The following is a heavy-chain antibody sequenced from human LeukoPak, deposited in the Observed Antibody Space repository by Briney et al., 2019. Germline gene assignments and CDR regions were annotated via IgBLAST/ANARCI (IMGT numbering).Heavy chain of an antibody. J-gene: IGHJ4*02. D-gene: IGHD4-17*01. V-gene: IGHV3-9*01. Sequence: PGRSLRLSCAASGFTFDDYAMHWVRQAPGKGLEWVSGISWNSGSIGYADSVKGRFTISRDNAKNSLYLQMNSLRAEDTALYYCAKGLRTVPSSGDSDYWGQGTLVTVSS. CDR2: ISWNSGSI. CDR3: AKGLRTVPSSGDSDY. CDR1: GFTFDDYA.